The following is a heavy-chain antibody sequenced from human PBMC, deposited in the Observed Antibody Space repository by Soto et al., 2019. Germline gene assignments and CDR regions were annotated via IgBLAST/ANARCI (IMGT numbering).Heavy chain of an antibody. CDR1: GFTFSSYA. Sequence: EVQLLESGGGLVQPGGSLRLSCAASGFTFSSYAMSWVRQAPGKGLEWVSAISGSGGSTYYADSVKGRFTISRDNSKNTLYLQMNSLRAEDTAVYYCAKVALPHNQWLCSYYFDYWGQGTLGTVSS. D-gene: IGHD6-19*01. J-gene: IGHJ4*02. V-gene: IGHV3-23*01. CDR3: AKVALPHNQWLCSYYFDY. CDR2: ISGSGGST.